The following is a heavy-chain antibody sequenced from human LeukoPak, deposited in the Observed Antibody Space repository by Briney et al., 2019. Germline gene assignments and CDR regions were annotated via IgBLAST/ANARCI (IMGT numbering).Heavy chain of an antibody. CDR2: IYSGGST. Sequence: GGSLRLSCAASGFTVSGNYMSWVRQAPGKGLEWVSVIYSGGSTSYADSMKGQFTISRDSSKNTLYLQMNSLRAEDTAVYYCARGFWSGYYYNWFDPWGQGTLVTVSS. D-gene: IGHD3-3*01. CDR1: GFTVSGNY. J-gene: IGHJ5*02. V-gene: IGHV3-66*02. CDR3: ARGFWSGYYYNWFDP.